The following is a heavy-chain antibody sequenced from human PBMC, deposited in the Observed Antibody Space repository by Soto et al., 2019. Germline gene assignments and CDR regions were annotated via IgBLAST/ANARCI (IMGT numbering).Heavy chain of an antibody. Sequence: GASVKVSCKASGGTFSSYGISWVRQAPGQGLEWMGWISAYNGNTNYAQKLQGRVTMTTDTSTSTAYMELRSLRSDDTAVYYCARDSGATMVREVSYYWGQGTLVTVSS. CDR3: ARDSGATMVREVSYY. V-gene: IGHV1-18*01. D-gene: IGHD3-10*01. J-gene: IGHJ4*02. CDR2: ISAYNGNT. CDR1: GGTFSSYG.